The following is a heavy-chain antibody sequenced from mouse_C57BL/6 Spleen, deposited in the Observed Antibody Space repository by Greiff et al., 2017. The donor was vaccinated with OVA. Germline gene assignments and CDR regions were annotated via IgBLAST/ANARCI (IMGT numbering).Heavy chain of an antibody. D-gene: IGHD2-12*01. CDR3: ARAENYSPDEAWFAY. CDR2: IDPSDSYT. J-gene: IGHJ3*01. Sequence: QVQLQQPGAELVMPGASVKLSCKASGYTFTSYWMHWVKQRPGQGLEWIGEIDPSDSYTNYNQKFKGKSTLTVDKSSSTAYMQLSSLTSEDSAVYYCARAENYSPDEAWFAYWGQGTLVTVSA. V-gene: IGHV1-69*01. CDR1: GYTFTSYW.